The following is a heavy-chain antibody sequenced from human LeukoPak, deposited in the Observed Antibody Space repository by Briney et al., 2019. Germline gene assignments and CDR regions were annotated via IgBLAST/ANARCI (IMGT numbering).Heavy chain of an antibody. CDR1: GGSFSGYY. V-gene: IGHV4-34*01. J-gene: IGHJ4*02. CDR2: INHSGST. D-gene: IGHD5-18*01. CDR3: ARGPDTAMALDY. Sequence: SETLSLTCAVYGGSFSGYYWSWIRQPPGKGLEWIGEINHSGSTNYNPSPKSRVTISVDTSKNQFSLKLSSVTAADTAVYYCARGPDTAMALDYWGQGTLVTVSS.